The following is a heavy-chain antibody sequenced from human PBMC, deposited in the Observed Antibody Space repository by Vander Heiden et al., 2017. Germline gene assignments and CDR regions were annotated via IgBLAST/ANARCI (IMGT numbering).Heavy chain of an antibody. CDR2: IGSKAYGGTT. CDR1: GFTFGASA. CDR3: SLKYYYDSSGFSHFDY. J-gene: IGHJ4*02. D-gene: IGHD3-22*01. V-gene: IGHV3-49*05. Sequence: QLVESGGGLVKPGRSLRLSCTASGFTFGASAMSWFRQAPGKGLEWVGFIGSKAYGGTTEDAASVKGRVTISRDDSKSIAYLQMNSLKTEDTAVYYCSLKYYYDSSGFSHFDYWGQGTLVTVSS.